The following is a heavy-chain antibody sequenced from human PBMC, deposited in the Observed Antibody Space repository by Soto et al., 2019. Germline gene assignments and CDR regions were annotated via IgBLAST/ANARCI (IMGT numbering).Heavy chain of an antibody. J-gene: IGHJ3*02. D-gene: IGHD7-27*01. V-gene: IGHV1-46*03. CDR1: GYTFTSYY. CDR3: ARETGDSKGLYAFDI. Sequence: GASVKVSCKASGYTFTSYYMHWVRQAPGQGLEWMGITNPSGGSTSYAQKFQGRVTMTRDTSTSTVYMELSSLRSEDTAVYYCARETGDSKGLYAFDIWGQGTMVTVSS. CDR2: TNPSGGST.